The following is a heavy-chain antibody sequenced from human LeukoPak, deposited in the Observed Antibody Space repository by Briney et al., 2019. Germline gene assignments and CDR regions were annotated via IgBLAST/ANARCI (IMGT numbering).Heavy chain of an antibody. J-gene: IGHJ5*02. D-gene: IGHD2-2*01. CDR1: GYTFTSYY. CDR3: ARDYALNCSSTSCHYNWFDP. Sequence: ASVKVSCKASGYTFTSYYMHWVRQAPGQGLEWMGIINPSGGSTSYAQKFQGRVTMTRDTSTSTVYMELSSLRSDDTAVYYCARDYALNCSSTSCHYNWFDPWGQGTLVTVSS. V-gene: IGHV1-46*01. CDR2: INPSGGST.